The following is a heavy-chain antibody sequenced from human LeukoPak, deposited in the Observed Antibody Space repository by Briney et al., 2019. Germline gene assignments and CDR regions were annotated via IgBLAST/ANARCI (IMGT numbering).Heavy chain of an antibody. CDR2: ISGSSSYI. Sequence: GGSLRLSCAASGFTFSSYSMNWVRQAPGKGLEWVSSISGSSSYIYYADSVKGRFTISRDNAKNSLYLQMNSLRAEDTAVYYCARASDLWFGELLSSYWGQGTLVTVSS. D-gene: IGHD3-10*01. CDR3: ARASDLWFGELLSSY. CDR1: GFTFSSYS. V-gene: IGHV3-21*01. J-gene: IGHJ4*02.